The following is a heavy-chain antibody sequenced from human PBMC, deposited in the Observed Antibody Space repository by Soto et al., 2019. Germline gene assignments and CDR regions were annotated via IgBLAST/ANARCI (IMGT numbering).Heavy chain of an antibody. CDR2: ISAYNGNT. Sequence: QVQLVQSGAEVKKPGASVKVSCKASGYTFTSYGISWVRQAPGQGLEWMGWISAYNGNTNYAQKLQGRVTMTTDTSTSTAYMELRSLRSDDTAVYYCARDASLLRFLEWLLRRGYGMDVWGQGTTVTVSS. V-gene: IGHV1-18*01. J-gene: IGHJ6*02. CDR3: ARDASLLRFLEWLLRRGYGMDV. CDR1: GYTFTSYG. D-gene: IGHD3-3*01.